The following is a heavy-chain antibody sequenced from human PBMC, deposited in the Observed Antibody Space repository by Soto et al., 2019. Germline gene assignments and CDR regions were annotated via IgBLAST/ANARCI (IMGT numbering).Heavy chain of an antibody. Sequence: GGSLRLSCAASGFTFSDYAINWVRQAPGKGLEWVSVISGGGETVYYADSVRGRFTISRDNSKSTVYLQMNSLRVEDTAVYYCTKGTAYRTGWYFWSDPWGQGTLVTVSS. CDR2: ISGGGETV. J-gene: IGHJ5*02. D-gene: IGHD6-19*01. CDR1: GFTFSDYA. V-gene: IGHV3-23*01. CDR3: TKGTAYRTGWYFWSDP.